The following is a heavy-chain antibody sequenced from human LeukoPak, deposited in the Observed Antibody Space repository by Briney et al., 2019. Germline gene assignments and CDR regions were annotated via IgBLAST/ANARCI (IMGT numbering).Heavy chain of an antibody. J-gene: IGHJ4*02. D-gene: IGHD6-19*01. Sequence: GGSLRLSCAASGFNFPTYAMQWVRQAPGKGLEWVANIKQDGSEKYYVDSVKGRFTISRDNAKNSLYLQMNSLRAEDTAVYYCARVQGSGWYASYHFDYWGQGTLVTVSS. CDR1: GFNFPTYA. CDR2: IKQDGSEK. V-gene: IGHV3-7*01. CDR3: ARVQGSGWYASYHFDY.